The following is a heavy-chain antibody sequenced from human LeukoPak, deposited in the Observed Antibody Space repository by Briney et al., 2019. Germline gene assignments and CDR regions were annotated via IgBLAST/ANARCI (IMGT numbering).Heavy chain of an antibody. CDR2: IYTSGST. Sequence: PSETLSLTCTVSGGSISSGSYYWRWIRQPAGKGLEWIVRIYTSGSTNYNPSLKSRVTISVDTSKNQFSLKLSSVTAADTAVYYCARDGTTVDGHIVVVPAAIEDAFDIWGQGTMVTVSS. J-gene: IGHJ3*02. V-gene: IGHV4-61*02. CDR1: GGSISSGSYY. CDR3: ARDGTTVDGHIVVVPAAIEDAFDI. D-gene: IGHD2-2*01.